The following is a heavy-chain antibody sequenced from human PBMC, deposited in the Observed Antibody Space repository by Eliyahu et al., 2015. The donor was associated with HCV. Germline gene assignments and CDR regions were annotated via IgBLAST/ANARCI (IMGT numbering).Heavy chain of an antibody. J-gene: IGHJ4*02. D-gene: IGHD1-26*01. V-gene: IGHV4-39*01. Sequence: QLQLQESGPGLVKPSETLSLTCTVSGGSISSSSYYWGWIRQPPGKGLEWIGSIYYSGSTYYNPSLKSRVTISVDTSKNQFSLKLSSVTAADTAVYYCARTLGGSYYVIHFDYWGQGTLVTVSS. CDR1: GGSISSSSYY. CDR2: IYYSGST. CDR3: ARTLGGSYYVIHFDY.